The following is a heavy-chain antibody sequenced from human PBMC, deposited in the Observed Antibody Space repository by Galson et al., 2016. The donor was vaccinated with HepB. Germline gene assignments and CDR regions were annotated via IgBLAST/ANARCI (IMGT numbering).Heavy chain of an antibody. CDR2: INDSGTT. J-gene: IGHJ5*02. CDR3: ARDYGYYGGNIRNWFDT. D-gene: IGHD4-23*01. V-gene: IGHV4-4*02. CDR1: SDSLSTSDW. Sequence: SETLSLTCTVSSDSLSTSDWWSWVRQSPRKGLEWIGEINDSGTTNYNPSLEGRVTISVDTSKNQFSLKLSSVTVADTAVYYCARDYGYYGGNIRNWFDTWGQGTLVTVSS.